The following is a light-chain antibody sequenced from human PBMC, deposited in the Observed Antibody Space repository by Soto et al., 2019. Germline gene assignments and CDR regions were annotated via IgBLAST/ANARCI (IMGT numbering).Light chain of an antibody. CDR1: QTVRNNY. J-gene: IGKJ1*01. Sequence: SGLTQSPGTLSLSPGERATLSCRSSQTVRNNYLAWYQQKPGQAPRLLIYEASNRATGIPARFSGSGSGADFTLTISSLEPEDFAVYYWQQYGSSPRTFGQGTKVDI. CDR2: EAS. V-gene: IGKV3-20*01. CDR3: QQYGSSPRT.